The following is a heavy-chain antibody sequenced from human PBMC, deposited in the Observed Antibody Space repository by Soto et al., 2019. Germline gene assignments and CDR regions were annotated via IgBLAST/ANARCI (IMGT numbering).Heavy chain of an antibody. CDR3: ARHLGPTGPNY. V-gene: IGHV4-39*01. Sequence: SETLSLTCTVSGDSISSGSSYWGWVRQPPGKGLEWIGSFYYSRDTHYNPSLKSRATISVDTSKNQFYLKLSSVTAADRAVYYCARHLGPTGPNYWGQGILVTVSS. CDR2: FYYSRDT. D-gene: IGHD1-26*01. CDR1: GDSISSGSSY. J-gene: IGHJ4*02.